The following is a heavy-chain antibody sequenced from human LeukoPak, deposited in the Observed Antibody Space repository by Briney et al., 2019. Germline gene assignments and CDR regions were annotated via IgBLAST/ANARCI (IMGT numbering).Heavy chain of an antibody. Sequence: GGSLRLSCAASGFTFSSYSMNWVRQAPGKGLEWVSYISSSSSTIYYADSVKGRFTISRDNSKNTVYLQMNSLRAEDTAVYYCARVLRWPDYWGQGTLVTVSS. V-gene: IGHV3-48*01. J-gene: IGHJ4*02. D-gene: IGHD4-23*01. CDR2: ISSSSSTI. CDR1: GFTFSSYS. CDR3: ARVLRWPDY.